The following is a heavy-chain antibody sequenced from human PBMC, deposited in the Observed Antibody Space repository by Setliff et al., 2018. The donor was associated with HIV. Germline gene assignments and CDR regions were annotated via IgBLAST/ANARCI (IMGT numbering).Heavy chain of an antibody. D-gene: IGHD4-17*01. J-gene: IGHJ5*02. CDR1: GGSISSSSFH. CDR2: IHYSGST. Sequence: SETLSLTCTVSGGSISSSSFHWGWVRQPPGKGLEWIGSIHYSGSTFYNPSLKSRVNMFIDTSKKQFSLKVASVTAADTAVYYCVRQHGDYAFDPWGHGTQVTVSS. CDR3: VRQHGDYAFDP. V-gene: IGHV4-39*01.